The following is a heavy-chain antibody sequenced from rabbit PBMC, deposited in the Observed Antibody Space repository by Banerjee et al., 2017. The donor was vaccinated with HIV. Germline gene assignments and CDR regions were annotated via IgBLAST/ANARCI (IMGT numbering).Heavy chain of an antibody. Sequence: QEQLEESGGDLVKPEGSLTLTCKASGFSFSSSYWISWVRQAPGEGLEWIACIAAGSSGSTYYASWAKGRFTISKTSSTTVTLQMTSLTAADTATYFCARSNDWGLEYFHLWGPGTLVTVS. J-gene: IGHJ4*01. CDR1: GFSFSSSYW. D-gene: IGHD4-1*01. CDR3: ARSNDWGLEYFHL. CDR2: IAAGSSGST. V-gene: IGHV1S45*01.